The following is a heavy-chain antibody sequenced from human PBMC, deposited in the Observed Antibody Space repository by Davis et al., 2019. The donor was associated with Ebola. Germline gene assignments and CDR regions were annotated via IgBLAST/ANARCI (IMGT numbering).Heavy chain of an antibody. CDR2: ISYDGSNK. CDR1: GFTFSRYG. Sequence: GESLKISCAASGFTFSRYGMHWVRQAPGKGLEWVAVISYDGSNKYYADSVKGRFTISRDNSKNTLYLQMNSLRAEDTAVYYCTTAGDIVVVPAAADYWGQGTLVTVSS. V-gene: IGHV3-30*03. J-gene: IGHJ4*02. D-gene: IGHD2-2*01. CDR3: TTAGDIVVVPAAADY.